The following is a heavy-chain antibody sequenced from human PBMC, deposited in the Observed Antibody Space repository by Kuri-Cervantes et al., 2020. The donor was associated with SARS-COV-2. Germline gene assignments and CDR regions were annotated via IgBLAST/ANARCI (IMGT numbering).Heavy chain of an antibody. CDR1: GGSISSSNW. CDR2: IYHSGST. V-gene: IGHV4-4*02. CDR3: AREINRGFDY. J-gene: IGHJ4*02. Sequence: GSLRLSCAVSGGSISSSNWWSWVRQPPGKGLEWIGEIYHSGSTNYNPSLKSRVTISVDKSKNQFSLKLSSVIAADTAVCYCAREINRGFDYWGQGTLVTVSS.